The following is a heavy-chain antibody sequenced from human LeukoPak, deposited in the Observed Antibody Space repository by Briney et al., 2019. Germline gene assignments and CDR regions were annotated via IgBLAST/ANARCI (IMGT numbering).Heavy chain of an antibody. V-gene: IGHV3-7*01. J-gene: IGHJ4*02. D-gene: IGHD3-3*01. CDR2: IKHDGSEK. Sequence: GGSLRLSCAASGFIFTNYFMSWVRQAPGKGREWVASIKHDGSEKYYVDSVRGRFTISRDNTMNSLYLQMSSLRAEDTAVYYCATDRGWRTSGYYLYYFEYWGQGTLVTYSS. CDR1: GFIFTNYF. CDR3: ATDRGWRTSGYYLYYFEY.